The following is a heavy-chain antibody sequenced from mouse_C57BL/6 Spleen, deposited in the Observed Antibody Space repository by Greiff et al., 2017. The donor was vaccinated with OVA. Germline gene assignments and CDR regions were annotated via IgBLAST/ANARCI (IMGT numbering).Heavy chain of an antibody. Sequence: EVHLVESGGGLVQPKGSLKLSCAASGFSFNTYAMNWVRQAPGKGLQWVARIRSKSNNYATYYADSVKDRFTISRDDSESMLYLQMNNLKTEDTAMYYYVRQLGRGYFDYWGQGTTLTVSS. D-gene: IGHD4-1*01. J-gene: IGHJ2*01. CDR1: GFSFNTYA. V-gene: IGHV10-1*01. CDR2: IRSKSNNYAT. CDR3: VRQLGRGYFDY.